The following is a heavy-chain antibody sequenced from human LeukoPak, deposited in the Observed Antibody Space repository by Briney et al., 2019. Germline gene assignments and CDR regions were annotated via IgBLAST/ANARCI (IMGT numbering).Heavy chain of an antibody. J-gene: IGHJ6*03. V-gene: IGHV3-23*01. CDR2: ISGSGGST. D-gene: IGHD2-2*01. CDR3: ARVSVVPAAMWGPKEYYYYYYYMDV. Sequence: GGSLRLSCAGSGFTFSSYSMNWVRQAPGKGLEWVSAISGSGGSTYYADSVKGRFTISRDNSKNTLYLQMNSLRAEDTAVYYCARVSVVPAAMWGPKEYYYYYYYMDVWGKGTTVTVSS. CDR1: GFTFSSYS.